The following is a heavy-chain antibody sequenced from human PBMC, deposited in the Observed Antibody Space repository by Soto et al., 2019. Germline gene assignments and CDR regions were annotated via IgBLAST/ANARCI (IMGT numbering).Heavy chain of an antibody. D-gene: IGHD2-8*01. CDR1: GFTFSSYA. CDR3: AKEDDIVLMVYAIGGGFDY. CDR2: ISGSGGST. Sequence: SGGSLRLSYAASGFTFSSYAMSWVRQAPGKGLEWVSAISGSGGSTYYADSVKGRFTISRDNSKNTLYLQMNSLRAEDTAVYYCAKEDDIVLMVYAIGGGFDYWGQGTLVTVSS. J-gene: IGHJ4*02. V-gene: IGHV3-23*01.